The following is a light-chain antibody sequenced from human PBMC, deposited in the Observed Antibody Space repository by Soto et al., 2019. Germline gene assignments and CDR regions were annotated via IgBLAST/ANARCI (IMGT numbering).Light chain of an antibody. CDR2: AAS. CDR1: QSISSY. CDR3: QQLNSYPRT. Sequence: DIQMTQSPSSRSASVVDRVMITFRASQSISSYLNWYQQKVGKAPKLLIYAASTLQSGVPSRFSGSGSGTEFTLTISSLQPEDFATYYCQQLNSYPRTFGQGTKVDIK. V-gene: IGKV1-9*01. J-gene: IGKJ1*01.